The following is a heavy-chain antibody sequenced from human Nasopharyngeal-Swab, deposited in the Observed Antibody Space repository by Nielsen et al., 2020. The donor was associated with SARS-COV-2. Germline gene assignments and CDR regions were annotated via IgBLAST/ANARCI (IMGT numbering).Heavy chain of an antibody. J-gene: IGHJ6*02. D-gene: IGHD3-10*01. CDR1: GFTFSNYW. Sequence: GESLKISCAASGFTFSNYWMHWVRQAPGKGLVWVSRINSDGSSTSYADCVKGRFTISRENAKNTLYLQMNSLKTEDTAVYYCTTGLRLWFGETHLKHYYYYGMDVWGQGTTVTVSS. CDR3: TTGLRLWFGETHLKHYYYYGMDV. CDR2: INSDGSST. V-gene: IGHV3-74*01.